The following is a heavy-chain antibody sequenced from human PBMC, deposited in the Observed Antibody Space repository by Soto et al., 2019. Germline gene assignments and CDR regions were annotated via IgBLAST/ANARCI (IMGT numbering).Heavy chain of an antibody. J-gene: IGHJ4*02. CDR1: GFTFSSYA. CDR2: ISGSGGST. V-gene: IGHV3-23*01. D-gene: IGHD1-26*01. Sequence: EVQLLESGGGLVQPGGSLRLSCAASGFTFSSYAMSWVRQAPGKGLEWVSAISGSGGSTYYADPVKGRFTISRDNSKNTLYLQMNSLRAEDTAVYYCAKDRGSYFGFDYWGQGTLVTVSS. CDR3: AKDRGSYFGFDY.